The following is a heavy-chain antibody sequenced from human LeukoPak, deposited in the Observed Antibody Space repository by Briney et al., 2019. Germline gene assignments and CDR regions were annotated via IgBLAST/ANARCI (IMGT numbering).Heavy chain of an antibody. CDR1: GGSISSYY. D-gene: IGHD3-9*01. CDR2: IYYSGST. V-gene: IGHV4-59*01. Sequence: SETLSLTCTVSGGSISSYYWSWIRQPPGKGLEWIGYIYYSGSTNYNPSLKSRVTISVDTSKNQFSLKLSSVTAADTAVYYCARLPNLTYYDILTGYSPDPNLDYWGQGTLVTVSS. CDR3: ARLPNLTYYDILTGYSPDPNLDY. J-gene: IGHJ4*02.